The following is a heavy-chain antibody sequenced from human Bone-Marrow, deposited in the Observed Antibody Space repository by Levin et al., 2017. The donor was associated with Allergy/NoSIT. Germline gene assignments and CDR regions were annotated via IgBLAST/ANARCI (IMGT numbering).Heavy chain of an antibody. Sequence: ASVKVSCKASGYIFTDYYMHWVRQAPGQGLEWMGWINPNTGCTSSSQTFQGRVTMTRDTSISTAYMDLSSLRSDDTAVYYCARGIASGGKTYYYYYMDVWGRGTTVAVSS. CDR3: ARGIASGGKTYYYYYMDV. CDR2: INPNTGCT. V-gene: IGHV1-2*02. J-gene: IGHJ6*03. CDR1: GYIFTDYY. D-gene: IGHD6-13*01.